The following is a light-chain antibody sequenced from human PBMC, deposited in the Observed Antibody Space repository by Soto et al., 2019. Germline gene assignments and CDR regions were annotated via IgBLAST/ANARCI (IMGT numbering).Light chain of an antibody. CDR2: DAS. CDR3: QQRSNWPPAT. CDR1: QSVSSY. V-gene: IGKV3-11*01. J-gene: IGKJ4*01. Sequence: EIVLTQSPATLSLSPGERATLSCRASQSVSSYLAWYQQKPGQAPRLLIYDASNWATGIPARFSGSGSGPDFTLTISSLEPEDFAVYYCQQRSNWPPATFGGGTKVDIK.